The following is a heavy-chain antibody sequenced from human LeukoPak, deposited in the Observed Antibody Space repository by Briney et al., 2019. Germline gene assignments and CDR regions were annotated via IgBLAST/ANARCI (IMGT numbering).Heavy chain of an antibody. D-gene: IGHD6-13*01. CDR3: AKEGMPRPGYSSSPPDV. Sequence: GGSLRLSCSASGFTFSSYAMSWVRQAPGKGLEWVSAISGSGGSTYYADSVKGRFTISRDNSKNTLYLQMNSLRAEDTAVYYCAKEGMPRPGYSSSPPDVWGKGTTVTVSS. CDR1: GFTFSSYA. V-gene: IGHV3-23*01. CDR2: ISGSGGST. J-gene: IGHJ6*04.